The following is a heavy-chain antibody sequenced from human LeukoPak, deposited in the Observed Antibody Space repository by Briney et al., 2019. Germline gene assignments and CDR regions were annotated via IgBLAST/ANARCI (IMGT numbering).Heavy chain of an antibody. CDR1: GFTFSSYA. D-gene: IGHD6-19*01. Sequence: GGSLRLSCAASGFTFSSYAMSWVRQAPGKGLEWVSAISGSGGSTYYADSVKGRFTISRDNSKNTLYLQMNSLRAEDTAVYYCAKDSAFRYSSGCFDYWGQGTLVTVSS. CDR3: AKDSAFRYSSGCFDY. V-gene: IGHV3-23*01. J-gene: IGHJ4*02. CDR2: ISGSGGST.